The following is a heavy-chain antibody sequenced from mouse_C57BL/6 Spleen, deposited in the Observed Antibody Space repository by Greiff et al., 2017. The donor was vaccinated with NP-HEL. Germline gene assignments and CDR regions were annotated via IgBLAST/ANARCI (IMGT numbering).Heavy chain of an antibody. CDR3: AKDYSNRYYAMDY. V-gene: IGHV5-17*01. J-gene: IGHJ4*01. CDR2: ISSGSSTI. CDR1: GFTFSDYG. Sequence: EVQLVESGGGLVKPGGSLKLSCAASGFTFSDYGMHWVRQAPEKGLEWVAYISSGSSTIYYADTVKGRFTISRDNAKNTLFLQMTSLRSEDTAMYYCAKDYSNRYYAMDYWGQGTSVTVSS. D-gene: IGHD2-5*01.